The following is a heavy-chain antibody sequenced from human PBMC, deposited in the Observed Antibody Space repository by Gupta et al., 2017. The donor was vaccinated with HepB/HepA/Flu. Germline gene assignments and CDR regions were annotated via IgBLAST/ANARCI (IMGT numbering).Heavy chain of an antibody. CDR3: AKRAYCGGDCYGEFDY. J-gene: IGHJ4*02. CDR1: GFTFSSYA. D-gene: IGHD2-21*02. V-gene: IGHV3-23*01. Sequence: EVQLLESGGGLVQPGGSLRLSCAASGFTFSSYAMSWVRKAPGKGLEWVSAISGSGGSTYYADSVKGRFTISRDNSKNTLYLQMNSLRAEDTAVYYCAKRAYCGGDCYGEFDYWGQGTLVTVSS. CDR2: ISGSGGST.